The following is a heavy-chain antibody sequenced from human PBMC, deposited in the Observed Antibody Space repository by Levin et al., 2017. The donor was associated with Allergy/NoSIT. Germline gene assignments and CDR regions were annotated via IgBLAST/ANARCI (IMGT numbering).Heavy chain of an antibody. CDR1: GYSFTSYA. V-gene: IGHV1-3*01. Sequence: GESLKISCKASGYSFTSYAMHWVRQAPGQRLEWMGWINAGNGNTKYSEKFEGRVTITRDTSASTAYMELSSLRSEDTAVYYCARRGYDSNGYYFPWGQGTLVTVSS. J-gene: IGHJ4*02. CDR2: INAGNGNT. D-gene: IGHD3-22*01. CDR3: ARRGYDSNGYYFP.